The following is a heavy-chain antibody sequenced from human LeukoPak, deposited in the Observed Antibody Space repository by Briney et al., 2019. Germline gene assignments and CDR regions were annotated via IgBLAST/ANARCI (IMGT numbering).Heavy chain of an antibody. D-gene: IGHD2-21*02. J-gene: IGHJ3*02. CDR3: ARCIPSVVLTALHAFDI. CDR1: GASISSSSYY. V-gene: IGHV4-39*02. CDR2: IYSSGST. Sequence: PSETLSLTCNVSGASISSSSYYWGWIRQPPGKQLEWIGSIYSSGSTYYNPSLKSRVTISLDTSKNFFSLRLSSVTAADTAVYYCARCIPSVVLTALHAFDIWGQGTMVTVSS.